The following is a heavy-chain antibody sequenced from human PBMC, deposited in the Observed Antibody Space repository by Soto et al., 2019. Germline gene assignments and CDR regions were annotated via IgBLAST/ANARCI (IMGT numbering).Heavy chain of an antibody. CDR1: GGTFSSYA. V-gene: IGHV1-69*01. Sequence: QVQLVQSGAEVKKPGSSVKVSCKASGGTFSSYAISWVRQAPGQGLEWMGGIIPIFGTANYAQKFQGRVTSTADESTSTAYMELSSLRSEDTAVYYCARGMVVVVAAAVYYYYGMDVWGQGTTVTVSS. CDR2: IIPIFGTA. J-gene: IGHJ6*02. CDR3: ARGMVVVVAAAVYYYYGMDV. D-gene: IGHD2-15*01.